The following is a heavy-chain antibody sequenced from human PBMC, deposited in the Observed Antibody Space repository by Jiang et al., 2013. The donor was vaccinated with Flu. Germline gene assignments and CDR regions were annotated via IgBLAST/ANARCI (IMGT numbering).Heavy chain of an antibody. D-gene: IGHD3/OR15-3a*01. Sequence: SGAEVKKPGSSLKVSCKASGGTFSSYAISWVRQAPGQGLEWMGRIIPLLGITKYAQKLQARVKITADKSTSTVYMELRSLRSEDTAVYYCAREGLGDGFDEWGQGTMVTVSS. J-gene: IGHJ3*01. CDR3: AREGLGDGFDE. CDR2: IIPLLGIT. CDR1: GGTFSSYA. V-gene: IGHV1-69*04.